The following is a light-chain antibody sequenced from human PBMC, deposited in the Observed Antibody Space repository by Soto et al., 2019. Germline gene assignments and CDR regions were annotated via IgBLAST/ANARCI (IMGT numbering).Light chain of an antibody. CDR2: EVT. Sequence: QSALTQPASVSGSPGQSITISCTGTSGDIGSYNRVSWYQQHPGKAPKLMIYEVTYRPSGVSNRFSGSKSGNTASLTISGLQAEDEADYYCSSYTISSTLVVFGGGTKLTVL. J-gene: IGLJ3*02. CDR3: SSYTISSTLVV. V-gene: IGLV2-14*01. CDR1: SGDIGSYNR.